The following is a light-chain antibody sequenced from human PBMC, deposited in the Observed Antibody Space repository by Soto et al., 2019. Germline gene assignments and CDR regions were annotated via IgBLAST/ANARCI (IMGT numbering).Light chain of an antibody. CDR2: DAS. V-gene: IGKV3-11*01. Sequence: EIVLTQSPATLSLSPGERATLSCRASQSVSSYLAWYQQKPGQAPRLLIYDASNRATGIPARFSGSGSGTDFTLTISSLEPEDFAFYYCQQRSNSPSTFGGGTKVEIK. J-gene: IGKJ4*01. CDR3: QQRSNSPST. CDR1: QSVSSY.